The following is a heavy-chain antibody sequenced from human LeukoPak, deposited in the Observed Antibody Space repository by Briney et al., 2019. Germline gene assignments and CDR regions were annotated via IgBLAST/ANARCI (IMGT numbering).Heavy chain of an antibody. Sequence: PGGSLRLSCAASGFTFSSYSMNWVRQAPGKGLEWVSSISSSSSYIYYADSVKGRFTISRDNAKNSLYLQMNSLRAEDTAVYYCARGPSGWGLIGYYFDYWGQGTLVTVSS. CDR3: ARGPSGWGLIGYYFDY. J-gene: IGHJ4*02. V-gene: IGHV3-21*01. CDR2: ISSSSSYI. D-gene: IGHD6-19*01. CDR1: GFTFSSYS.